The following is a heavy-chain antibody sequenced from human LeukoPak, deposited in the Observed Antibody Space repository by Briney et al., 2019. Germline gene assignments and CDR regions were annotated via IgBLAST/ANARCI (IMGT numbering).Heavy chain of an antibody. J-gene: IGHJ6*02. CDR2: FDPEDGET. CDR1: GYTLTELS. CDR3: ATGLRFLVTYYYYGMDV. V-gene: IGHV1-24*01. Sequence: ASVKVSYKVSGYTLTELSMHWVRQAPGKGREGMGGFDPEDGETIYAQKFQGRVTMTEDTSTDTAYMELSSLRSEDTAVYYCATGLRFLVTYYYYGMDVWGQGTTVTVSS. D-gene: IGHD3-3*01.